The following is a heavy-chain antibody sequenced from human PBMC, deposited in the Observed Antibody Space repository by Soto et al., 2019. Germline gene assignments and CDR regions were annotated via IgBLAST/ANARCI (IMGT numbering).Heavy chain of an antibody. J-gene: IGHJ4*02. CDR1: GGSFSTYY. CDR2: INHSGNT. CDR3: TGPYPYYFDS. V-gene: IGHV4-34*01. Sequence: QVQLQQWGAGLLKPSETLSLTYTVYGGSFSTYYWSWIRQPPGKGLEWIGEINHSGNTNYNPSLMGRVTMSFDTSKNQFSLKLSSVTAADTAVYYSTGPYPYYFDSWGQGTLVTVSS.